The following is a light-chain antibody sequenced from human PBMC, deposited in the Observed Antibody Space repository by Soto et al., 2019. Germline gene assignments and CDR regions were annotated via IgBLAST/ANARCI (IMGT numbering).Light chain of an antibody. CDR3: HQYDDGPYT. V-gene: IGKV3-15*01. J-gene: IGKJ2*01. CDR2: GAS. Sequence: EIVMTQSPATLSVSPGERATLSCRASQSVSSNVAWYQQIPGQTPRLLIYGASTRATGVPVRFSGSASGTEFTLTISGLQYEDFAVYYCHQYDDGPYTFGQGTK. CDR1: QSVSSN.